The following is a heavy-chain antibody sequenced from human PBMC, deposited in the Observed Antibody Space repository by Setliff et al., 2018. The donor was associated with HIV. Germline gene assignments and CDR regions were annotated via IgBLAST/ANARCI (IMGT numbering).Heavy chain of an antibody. V-gene: IGHV1-8*02. D-gene: IGHD2-21*01. J-gene: IGHJ4*02. CDR2: MSPNTGNT. CDR1: GYSFNNYD. Sequence: ASVKVSCKASGYSFNNYDINWVRQAAGQGLEWMGWMSPNTGNTGYAQKFQGRVTISRNTSISTAYMELSSLTSDDTAMYYCARAQGYCGGECYYHFDYWGQGTLVTVSS. CDR3: ARAQGYCGGECYYHFDY.